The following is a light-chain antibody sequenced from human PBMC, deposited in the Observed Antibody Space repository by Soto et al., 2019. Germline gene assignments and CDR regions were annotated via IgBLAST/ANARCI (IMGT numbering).Light chain of an antibody. CDR1: SSNIGNNY. CDR3: GTWDSSLSAAV. Sequence: QSVLTQPPSVSAAPGQKVTISCSGTSSNIGNNYVSWYQQFPGTAPKLLIFDNNKRPSGIPDRFSGSKSGTSATLGITGLQTGDEGDYYCGTWDSSLSAAVFGGGTQLTVL. J-gene: IGLJ7*01. CDR2: DNN. V-gene: IGLV1-51*01.